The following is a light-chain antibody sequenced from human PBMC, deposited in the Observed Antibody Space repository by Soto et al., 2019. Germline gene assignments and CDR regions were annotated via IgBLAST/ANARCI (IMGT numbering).Light chain of an antibody. CDR2: DAS. Sequence: ETVFTRCPGTLTLSPGESATLSCRASQSVSTYLAWYQQKPGQAPRLLIYDASNRVTGIPARFRGSGSGTDFTLTISSLEPDDFAVYYCQQRSNWQITFGQGTRLEIK. CDR3: QQRSNWQIT. J-gene: IGKJ5*01. V-gene: IGKV3-11*01. CDR1: QSVSTY.